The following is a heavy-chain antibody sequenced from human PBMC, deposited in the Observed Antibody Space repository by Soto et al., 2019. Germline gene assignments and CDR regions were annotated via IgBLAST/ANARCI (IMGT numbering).Heavy chain of an antibody. CDR1: GFIFSDYA. CDR2: ISYGGDNK. J-gene: IGHJ4*02. V-gene: IGHV3-30*09. Sequence: QVQLVESGGGVVQPGRSLRLSCAASGFIFSDYAMHWVRQAPGKGLEWVEVISYGGDNKYYADSVRGRFAISRDNMKNTLDLQMNSLNPEDTAVYHCAKARHSTSWYGLEADLWGQGTLVTVSS. D-gene: IGHD6-13*01. CDR3: AKARHSTSWYGLEADL.